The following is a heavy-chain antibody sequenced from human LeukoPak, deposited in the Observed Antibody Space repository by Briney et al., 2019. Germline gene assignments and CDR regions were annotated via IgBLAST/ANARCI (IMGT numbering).Heavy chain of an antibody. Sequence: GASVKVSCKASGYTFTCYDINWVRQATGQGLEWMGWMNPNSGNTGYAQKFQGRVTMTRNTSISTAYMELSSLRSEDTAVYYCARGGVPAAGWGYYYYYMDVWGKGTTVTVSS. V-gene: IGHV1-8*01. CDR1: GYTFTCYD. J-gene: IGHJ6*03. D-gene: IGHD2-2*01. CDR2: MNPNSGNT. CDR3: ARGGVPAAGWGYYYYYMDV.